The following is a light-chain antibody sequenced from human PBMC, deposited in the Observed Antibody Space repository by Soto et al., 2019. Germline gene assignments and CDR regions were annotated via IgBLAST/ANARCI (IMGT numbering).Light chain of an antibody. Sequence: QSALTKPAYVSGSPGQSITISCTGTTIDVGCYNYVSWFQQHPGKAPKLIIYGVSDRPSGVSNRFSGSKSGNTASLTISGLQAEDEADYFCSSYTSSTTPYVFGTGTKVTVL. J-gene: IGLJ1*01. CDR3: SSYTSSTTPYV. CDR2: GVS. CDR1: TIDVGCYNY. V-gene: IGLV2-14*01.